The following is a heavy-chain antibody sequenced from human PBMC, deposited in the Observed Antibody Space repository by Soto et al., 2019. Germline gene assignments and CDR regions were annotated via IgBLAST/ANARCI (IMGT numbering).Heavy chain of an antibody. CDR2: ISAYNGNT. CDR3: ATQKLVLTAMVIDAFDI. V-gene: IGHV1-18*01. D-gene: IGHD5-18*01. J-gene: IGHJ3*02. Sequence: ASVKVSCKAPGYTFTSYGISWVRQAPGQGLEWMGWISAYNGNTNYAQKLQGRVTMTTDTSTSTAYMELRSLRSDDTAVYYCATQKLVLTAMVIDAFDIWGQGTMVTVSS. CDR1: GYTFTSYG.